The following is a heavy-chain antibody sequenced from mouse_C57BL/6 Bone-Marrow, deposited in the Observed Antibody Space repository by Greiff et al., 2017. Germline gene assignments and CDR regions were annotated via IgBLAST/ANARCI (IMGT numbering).Heavy chain of an antibody. Sequence: QVQLKESGPELVKPGASVKISCKASGYAFSSSWMNWVKQRPGKGLEWIGRIYPGDGDTNYNGKFKGKATLTADKSSSTAYMQLSSLTSEDSAVYFCARYGSSYKDAYWGQGTLVTVSA. CDR1: GYAFSSSW. D-gene: IGHD1-1*01. J-gene: IGHJ3*01. CDR2: IYPGDGDT. CDR3: ARYGSSYKDAY. V-gene: IGHV1-82*01.